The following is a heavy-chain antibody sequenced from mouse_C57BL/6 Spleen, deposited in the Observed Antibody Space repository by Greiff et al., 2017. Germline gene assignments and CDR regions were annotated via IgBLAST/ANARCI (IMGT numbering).Heavy chain of an antibody. CDR3: ASLITTVVKLYFDY. CDR1: GFTFSSYG. CDR2: ISSGGSYT. J-gene: IGHJ2*01. Sequence: EVQGVESGGDLVKPGGSLKLSCAASGFTFSSYGMSWVRQTPDKRLEWVATISSGGSYTYYPDSVKGRFTISRDNAKNTLYLQMSSLKSEDTAMYYCASLITTVVKLYFDYWGQGTTLTVSS. V-gene: IGHV5-6*01. D-gene: IGHD1-1*01.